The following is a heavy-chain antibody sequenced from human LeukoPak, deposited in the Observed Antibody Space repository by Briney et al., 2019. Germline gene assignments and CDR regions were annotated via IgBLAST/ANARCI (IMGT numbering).Heavy chain of an antibody. V-gene: IGHV3-23*01. D-gene: IGHD1-26*01. J-gene: IGHJ4*02. CDR3: AKDPPYSGSSHDFDY. Sequence: QSGGSLRLSCAASGFTFSSYAMSWVRQAPGKGLEWVSAIGGSGGSTYYADSVKGRFTISRDNSKNTLYLQMNSLRAEDTAVYYCAKDPPYSGSSHDFDYWGQGTLVTVSS. CDR1: GFTFSSYA. CDR2: IGGSGGST.